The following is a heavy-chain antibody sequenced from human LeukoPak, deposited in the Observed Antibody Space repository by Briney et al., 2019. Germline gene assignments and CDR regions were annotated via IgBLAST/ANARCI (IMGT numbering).Heavy chain of an antibody. V-gene: IGHV4-59*08. J-gene: IGHJ4*02. Sequence: SETLSLTCTVSGGSISSYYWSWIRQPPGKGLEWIGYIYYSGSTNYNPSLKRRVTISVDTSKNQFSLKLSSVTAADTAVYYCARLRAYYFDYWGQGTLVTVSS. CDR1: GGSISSYY. CDR3: ARLRAYYFDY. CDR2: IYYSGST.